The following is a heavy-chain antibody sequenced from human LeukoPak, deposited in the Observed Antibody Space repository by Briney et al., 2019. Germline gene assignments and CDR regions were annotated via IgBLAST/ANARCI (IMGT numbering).Heavy chain of an antibody. V-gene: IGHV3-23*01. CDR3: AKEWGDY. J-gene: IGHJ4*02. CDR1: GLTFSAYD. CDR2: ISGSDDST. D-gene: IGHD3-16*01. Sequence: PGGSLRLSCAVSGLTFSAYDMSWVRQAPGKGLEWVSSISGSDDSTYYVDSVKGRFTISRDNSKNTLFLQMNSLRAEDTGVYYCAKEWGDYWGQGTLATVSS.